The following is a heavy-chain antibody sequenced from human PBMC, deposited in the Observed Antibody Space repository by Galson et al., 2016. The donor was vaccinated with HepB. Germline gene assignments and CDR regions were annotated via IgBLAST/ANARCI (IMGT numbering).Heavy chain of an antibody. Sequence: SLRLSCAASGFIFKDYAMHWVRQAPGKGLEWVSSISWNSGSIGYADSVKGRFTISRDNAKNSLYLQMNSLRAEDTAFYYCARDKASMSVRATNFQHWGQGTLLTFSS. CDR3: ARDKASMSVRATNFQH. J-gene: IGHJ1*01. V-gene: IGHV3-9*01. CDR1: GFIFKDYA. CDR2: ISWNSGSI. D-gene: IGHD1-26*01.